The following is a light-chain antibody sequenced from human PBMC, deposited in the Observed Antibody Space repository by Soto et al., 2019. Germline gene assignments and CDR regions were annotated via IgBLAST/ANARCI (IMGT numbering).Light chain of an antibody. Sequence: EIVMTKSPGTLSVSPGEGATLFCRASQSVRTKLAWYQQRAGQAPRLLMYGASTRATGIPDSFSGSGSGTEFTLTIISLLSEDFAVYYCQQYNSWPPITFGQGTRLEIK. V-gene: IGKV3-15*01. J-gene: IGKJ5*01. CDR2: GAS. CDR3: QQYNSWPPIT. CDR1: QSVRTK.